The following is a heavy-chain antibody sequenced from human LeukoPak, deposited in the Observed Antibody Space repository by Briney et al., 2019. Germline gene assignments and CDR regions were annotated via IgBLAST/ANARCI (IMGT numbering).Heavy chain of an antibody. Sequence: GRSLRLSCAASGFTFSSYGMHWVRQAPGKGLEWVAVISYDGSNKYYADSVKGRFTISRDNSKNTLYLQMNSLRAEGTAVYYCARGRFALGYCSGGSCYSHFDYWGQGTLATVSS. CDR1: GFTFSSYG. V-gene: IGHV3-30*05. J-gene: IGHJ4*02. CDR3: ARGRFALGYCSGGSCYSHFDY. CDR2: ISYDGSNK. D-gene: IGHD2-15*01.